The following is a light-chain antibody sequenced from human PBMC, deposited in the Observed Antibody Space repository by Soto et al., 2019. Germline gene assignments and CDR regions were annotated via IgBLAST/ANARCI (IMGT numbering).Light chain of an antibody. CDR2: EVS. Sequence: QYALTQPPSASGSPGQSVTISCTGTSSDVGGYNYVSWYQQHPGKAPKLMIYEVSKRPSGVPDRFSGSKSGNTASLTVSGLQAEDEADYYCSSYAGSRDVVFGGGTKVTVL. CDR3: SSYAGSRDVV. V-gene: IGLV2-8*01. CDR1: SSDVGGYNY. J-gene: IGLJ2*01.